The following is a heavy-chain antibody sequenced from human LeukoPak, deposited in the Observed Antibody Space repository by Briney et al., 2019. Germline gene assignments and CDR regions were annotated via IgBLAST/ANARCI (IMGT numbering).Heavy chain of an antibody. CDR2: IYYSGST. Sequence: SETLSLTCTVSGGSISSYYWSWIRQPPGKGLEWIGYIYYSGSTNYNPSLKSRVTISVDTSKDQFSLKLSSVTAADTAVYYCARGPGYYGSGSYYPDYWGQGTLVTVSS. D-gene: IGHD3-10*01. CDR1: GGSISSYY. V-gene: IGHV4-59*01. CDR3: ARGPGYYGSGSYYPDY. J-gene: IGHJ4*02.